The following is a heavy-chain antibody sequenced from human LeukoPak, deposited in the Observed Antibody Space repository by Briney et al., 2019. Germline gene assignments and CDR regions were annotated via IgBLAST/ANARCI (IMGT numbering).Heavy chain of an antibody. CDR2: IRSKANSYAT. D-gene: IGHD6-19*01. CDR3: TRQPGYSSGWYVFDC. V-gene: IGHV3-73*01. J-gene: IGHJ4*02. Sequence: GGSLRLSCAASGFTFSGSAMHWVRQASGKGLEWVGRIRSKANSYATAYAASVKGRFTISRDDSKNTAYLQMNSLKTEDTAVYYCTRQPGYSSGWYVFDCWGQGTLVTVSS. CDR1: GFTFSGSA.